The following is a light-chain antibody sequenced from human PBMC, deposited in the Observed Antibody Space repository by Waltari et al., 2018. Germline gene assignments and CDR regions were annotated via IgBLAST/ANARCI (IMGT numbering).Light chain of an antibody. CDR1: QSVSKY. V-gene: IGKV3-20*01. Sequence: EVVLTQSPGTLSLSPGERATLSCRASQSVSKYLAWYQQRPGQAPRLLIYAASTRATGIPDRFSGSGSGTDFSLTNSRLEPEDFAVYYCQNHERLPATFGQGTKVEIK. J-gene: IGKJ1*01. CDR2: AAS. CDR3: QNHERLPAT.